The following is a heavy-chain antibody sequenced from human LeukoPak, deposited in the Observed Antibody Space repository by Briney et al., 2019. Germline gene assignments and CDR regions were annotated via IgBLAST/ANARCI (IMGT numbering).Heavy chain of an antibody. J-gene: IGHJ4*02. V-gene: IGHV7-4-1*02. CDR2: INTNTGNS. D-gene: IGHD6-13*01. CDR3: ASEQQQQDY. CDR1: GCTFTSYA. Sequence: ASVKVSCKASGCTFTSYAMNWVRQAPGQGLEWMGWINTNTGNSTYAQGFTGRFVFSLDTSVSTAYLQISSLKAEDTAVYYCASEQQQQDYWGQGTLVTVSS.